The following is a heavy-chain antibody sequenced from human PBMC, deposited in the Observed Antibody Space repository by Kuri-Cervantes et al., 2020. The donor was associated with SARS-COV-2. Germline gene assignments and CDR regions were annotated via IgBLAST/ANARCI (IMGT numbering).Heavy chain of an antibody. CDR2: IYSGGST. Sequence: GGSLRLSCAASGFTVSSNYMSWVRQAPGKGLEWVSVIYSGGSTYYADSVKGRFTISRDSAKNMLFLQMNSPRAEDTAVYYCVRDGDHWNFDYWGQGTLVTVSS. CDR3: VRDGDHWNFDY. D-gene: IGHD1-1*01. V-gene: IGHV3-53*01. CDR1: GFTVSSNY. J-gene: IGHJ4*02.